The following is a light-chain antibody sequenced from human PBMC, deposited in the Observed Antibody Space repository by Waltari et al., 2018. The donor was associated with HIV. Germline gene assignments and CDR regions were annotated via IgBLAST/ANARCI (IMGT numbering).Light chain of an antibody. Sequence: DIAMTQSPDSLAVSLGEKVTINCKSSQTVLHSSSNKNHLAWYQQKVGQRPKLLIYWASTRESGVPDRFIGSGSGTYFSLTIGSLQAEDVAVYYCQQYYSFPLTFGGGTVVEIK. CDR3: QQYYSFPLT. V-gene: IGKV4-1*01. CDR1: QTVLHSSSNKNH. CDR2: WAS. J-gene: IGKJ4*01.